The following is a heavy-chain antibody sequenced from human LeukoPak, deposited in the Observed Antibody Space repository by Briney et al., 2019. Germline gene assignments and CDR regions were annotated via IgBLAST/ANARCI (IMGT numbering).Heavy chain of an antibody. V-gene: IGHV3-64*01. Sequence: PGGSLRLSCAASGFTFSSYSMNWVRQAPGKGLEYVSAISSNGGSTYYANSVKGRFTISRDNSKNTLYLQMGSLRAEDMAVYYCARDGSSSSEVWYFDLWGRGTLVTVSS. J-gene: IGHJ2*01. D-gene: IGHD6-6*01. CDR2: ISSNGGST. CDR3: ARDGSSSSEVWYFDL. CDR1: GFTFSSYS.